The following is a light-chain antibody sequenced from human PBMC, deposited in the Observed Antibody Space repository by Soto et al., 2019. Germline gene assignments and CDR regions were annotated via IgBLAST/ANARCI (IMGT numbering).Light chain of an antibody. CDR1: IDDVGAYHY. Sequence: QSALTQPPSASGSPGQSVTISCTGTIDDVGAYHYVSWYRQFPGEAPQLIIYEVTKRPSGVPDRFSGSKSGNTASLTVSGLQADVEADYYCSSYGGFNNVIFGGGTKLTVL. J-gene: IGLJ2*01. CDR3: SSYGGFNNVI. V-gene: IGLV2-8*01. CDR2: EVT.